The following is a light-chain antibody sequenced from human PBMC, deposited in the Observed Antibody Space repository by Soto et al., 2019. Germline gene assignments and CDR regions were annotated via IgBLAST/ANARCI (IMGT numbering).Light chain of an antibody. CDR1: QSIDNW. Sequence: DIQMTQSPSFVSASVGDRVTITCRASQSIDNWLAWYQQKPGKAPKLLIYDASSLESGVPSRFSGSGSGTEFTLTISSLQPDDFATYYCQQYNSYSTWTFGQGTKVDIK. V-gene: IGKV1-5*01. J-gene: IGKJ1*01. CDR2: DAS. CDR3: QQYNSYSTWT.